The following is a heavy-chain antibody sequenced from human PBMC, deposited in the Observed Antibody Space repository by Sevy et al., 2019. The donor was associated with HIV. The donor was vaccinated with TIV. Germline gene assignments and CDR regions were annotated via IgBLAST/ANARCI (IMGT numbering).Heavy chain of an antibody. CDR1: GYTFTSYD. CDR3: ARICEDGGNSVDY. D-gene: IGHD2-21*02. CDR2: MNPNSGNT. Sequence: ASVKVSCKASGYTFTSYDINWVRQATGQGLEWMGWMNPNSGNTGYAQKFQGRVTITRNTSISTAYMELSSLRSEDTAVYYCARICEDGGNSVDYWGQGTLVNVSS. V-gene: IGHV1-8*03. J-gene: IGHJ4*02.